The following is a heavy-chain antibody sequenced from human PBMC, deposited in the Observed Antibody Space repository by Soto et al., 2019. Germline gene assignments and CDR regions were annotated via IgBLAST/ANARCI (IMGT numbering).Heavy chain of an antibody. Sequence: SETLYLTCTVSVGSISSYYWSWIRQPPGKGLEWIGYIYYSGSTNYNPSLKSRVTISVDTSKNQFSLKLSSVTAADTAVYYCARVIREDYYGSGSYYNKAYYFDYWGQGTLVTVSS. CDR3: ARVIREDYYGSGSYYNKAYYFDY. CDR1: VGSISSYY. CDR2: IYYSGST. V-gene: IGHV4-59*12. J-gene: IGHJ4*02. D-gene: IGHD3-10*01.